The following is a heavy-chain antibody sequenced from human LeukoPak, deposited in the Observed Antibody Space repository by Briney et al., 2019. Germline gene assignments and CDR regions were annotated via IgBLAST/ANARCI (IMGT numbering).Heavy chain of an antibody. CDR3: ARGTTRSSWSY. V-gene: IGHV3-53*01. J-gene: IGHJ4*02. D-gene: IGHD6-13*01. CDR2: IYSGGST. CDR1: GFTVSSNY. Sequence: GGSLRLSCAASGFTVSSNYMSWVRQAPGKGLEWVSVIYSGGSTYYADSVKGRFTISRDNSKNTLYLQMNSLRAEDTAVYYCARGTTRSSWSYWGQGTLVTVSS.